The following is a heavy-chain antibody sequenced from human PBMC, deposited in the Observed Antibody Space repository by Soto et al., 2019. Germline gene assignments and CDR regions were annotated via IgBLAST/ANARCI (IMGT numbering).Heavy chain of an antibody. CDR2: IYWNDDK. CDR3: ALQPYYYDSSGSGIFDY. V-gene: IGHV2-5*01. J-gene: IGHJ4*02. CDR1: GFSLSTSGVG. D-gene: IGHD3-22*01. Sequence: SGPTLVNPTQTLTLTCTFSGFSLSTSGVGVGWIRQPPGKALEWLALIYWNDDKRYSPSLKSRLTITKDTSKSQVVLTMTNMDPVDTATYYCALQPYYYDSSGSGIFDYWGQGTLVTVSS.